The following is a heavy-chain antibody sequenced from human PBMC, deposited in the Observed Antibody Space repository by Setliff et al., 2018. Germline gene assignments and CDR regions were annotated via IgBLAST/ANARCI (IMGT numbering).Heavy chain of an antibody. CDR3: ARTCSGSGCYAGLES. Sequence: GSLRLSCAASGFTFSTYRMHWVRQAPGKGLEWVACIWDDGGNKYHADYVKGRFTISRDNSKNTLYLQMNSLRPEDTAVYYCARTCSGSGCYAGLESWGQGTPVTVSS. V-gene: IGHV3-30*02. D-gene: IGHD2-15*01. J-gene: IGHJ4*02. CDR1: GFTFSTYR. CDR2: IWDDGGNK.